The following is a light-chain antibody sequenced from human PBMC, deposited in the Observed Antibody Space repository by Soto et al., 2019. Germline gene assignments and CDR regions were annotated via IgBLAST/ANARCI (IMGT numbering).Light chain of an antibody. CDR1: QSVSSSY. V-gene: IGKV3-20*01. J-gene: IGKJ1*01. CDR2: GTS. Sequence: EIVLTQSPGTLSLSPGERATISCRASQSVSSSYLAWYQHKPGRAPRLLRDGTSSRATGIPDRFSGSGSGTDFTLTISRLEPEDLAVYYCQQYGSLVTFGQGTKGAI. CDR3: QQYGSLVT.